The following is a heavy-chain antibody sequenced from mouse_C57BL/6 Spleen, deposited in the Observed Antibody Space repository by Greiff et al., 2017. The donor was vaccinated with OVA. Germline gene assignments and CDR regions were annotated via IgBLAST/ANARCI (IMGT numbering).Heavy chain of an antibody. CDR2: IDPETGGT. CDR1: GYTFTDYE. Sequence: QVQLQQSGAELVRPGASVTLSCKASGYTFTDYEMHWVKQTPVHGLEWIGAIDPETGGTAYNQKFKGKAILTADKSSSTAYMELRSLTSEDSAVYYCTRRLYGSSLYYFDYWGQGTTLTVSS. CDR3: TRRLYGSSLYYFDY. D-gene: IGHD1-1*01. V-gene: IGHV1-15*01. J-gene: IGHJ2*01.